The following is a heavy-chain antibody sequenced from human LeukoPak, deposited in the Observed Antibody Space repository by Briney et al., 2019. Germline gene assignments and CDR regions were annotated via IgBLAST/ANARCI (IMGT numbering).Heavy chain of an antibody. CDR2: ISSSSYI. Sequence: GGSLRLSCAASGFTFSSYSMNWVRQAPGKGLEWVSSISSSSYIYYADSVKGRFTISRDNAKNSLYLQMNSLRAEDTAVYYCARDPYSGGYGDYYYYYMDLWGQGTTVTISS. CDR3: ARDPYSGGYGDYYYYYMDL. CDR1: GFTFSSYS. V-gene: IGHV3-21*01. D-gene: IGHD1-26*01. J-gene: IGHJ6*03.